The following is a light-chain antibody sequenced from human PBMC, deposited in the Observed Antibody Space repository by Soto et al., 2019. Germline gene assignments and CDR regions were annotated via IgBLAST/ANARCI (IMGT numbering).Light chain of an antibody. J-gene: IGLJ2*01. CDR2: DNN. CDR1: TSNIGNHY. Sequence: QSVVTQPPSVSAAPGQMATIYCSGSTSNIGNHYVSWYQQFPGTAPKLLIYDNNKRPSGIPDRFSGSKSGTSAILDITGLQTGDEADYYCGTWDSSLNAGVFGGGTKLTVL. CDR3: GTWDSSLNAGV. V-gene: IGLV1-51*01.